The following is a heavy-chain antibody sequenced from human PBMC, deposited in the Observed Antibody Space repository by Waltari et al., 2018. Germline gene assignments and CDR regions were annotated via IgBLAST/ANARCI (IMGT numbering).Heavy chain of an antibody. J-gene: IGHJ6*02. V-gene: IGHV3-33*01. CDR2: IWYDGSNK. Sequence: QVQLVESGGGVVQPGRSLRLSCAASGFTFSSYGMQWVRQAPGKGLEWVVVIWYDGSNKYYADSVKGRFTISRDNSKNTLYLQMNSLRAEDTAVYYCARDPYYYDSSGYYLSYGMDVWGQGTTVTVSS. D-gene: IGHD3-22*01. CDR1: GFTFSSYG. CDR3: ARDPYYYDSSGYYLSYGMDV.